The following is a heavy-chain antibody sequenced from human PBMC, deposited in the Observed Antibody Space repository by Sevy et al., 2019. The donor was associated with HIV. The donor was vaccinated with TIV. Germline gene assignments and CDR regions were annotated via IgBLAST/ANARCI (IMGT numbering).Heavy chain of an antibody. CDR2: ISHDGSNK. V-gene: IGHV3-30*04. CDR3: ARDRSSSWMNYFFDY. D-gene: IGHD6-13*01. J-gene: IGHJ4*02. Sequence: GGSLRLSCAASGFTFSTYAMHWVRQAPGKGLEWVAVISHDGSNKSYADTVKGRFTISRDNSKNTQYLQMSSLRAEDTAVYYCARDRSSSWMNYFFDYWGQGALVTVSS. CDR1: GFTFSTYA.